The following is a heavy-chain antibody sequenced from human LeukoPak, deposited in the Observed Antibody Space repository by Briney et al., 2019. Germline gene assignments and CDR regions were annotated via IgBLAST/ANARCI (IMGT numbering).Heavy chain of an antibody. CDR1: GYRFTSYW. V-gene: IGHV5-51*01. Sequence: GGSLQISCKGSGYRFTSYWIGWVRQLPGKGLEWMGIIYPGDSDTRYSPSFQGQVTISADKSISTAYLQWSSLKASDTAMYYCARLNDYSSGRGWFDPWGQGTLVTVSS. D-gene: IGHD6-19*01. J-gene: IGHJ5*02. CDR2: IYPGDSDT. CDR3: ARLNDYSSGRGWFDP.